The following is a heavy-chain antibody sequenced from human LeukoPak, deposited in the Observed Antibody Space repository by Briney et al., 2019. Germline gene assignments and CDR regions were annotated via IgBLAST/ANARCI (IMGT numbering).Heavy chain of an antibody. V-gene: IGHV4-39*01. D-gene: IGHD6-13*01. Sequence: PSETLSLTCTVSGGSISSSSYYWGWIRQPPGKGLEWIGSIYYSGSTYHNPSLKSRVTISVDTSKNQFSLKLSSVTAADTAVYYCARMVQYSSSWFDYWGQGTLVTVSS. CDR1: GGSISSSSYY. CDR2: IYYSGST. J-gene: IGHJ4*02. CDR3: ARMVQYSSSWFDY.